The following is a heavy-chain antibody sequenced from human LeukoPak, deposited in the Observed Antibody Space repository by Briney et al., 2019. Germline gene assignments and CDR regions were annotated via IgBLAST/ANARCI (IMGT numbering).Heavy chain of an antibody. J-gene: IGHJ4*02. V-gene: IGHV3-9*01. CDR2: ISWYSGSI. CDR3: AKVYRGSGSYYPYFDY. Sequence: GGSLRLSCAASGFTFDDYAMHWVRQAPRKGLGWVSGISWYSGSIGYADSVKGRFTISRDNAKNSLYLQMNSLRAEDTALYYCAKVYRGSGSYYPYFDYWGQGTLVTVSS. CDR1: GFTFDDYA. D-gene: IGHD3-10*01.